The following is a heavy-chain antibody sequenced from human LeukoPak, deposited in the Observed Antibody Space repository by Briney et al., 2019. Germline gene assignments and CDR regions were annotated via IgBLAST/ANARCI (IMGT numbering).Heavy chain of an antibody. V-gene: IGHV4-4*07. CDR2: IYTSGST. Sequence: ASETLSLTCTVSGGSISSYYWSWIRQPAGKGLEWIGRIYTSGSTNYNPSLKSRVTMSVDTSKNQFSLKLSSVTAADTAVYYCARDRTGDGDYGYYFDYWGQGTLVTVSS. CDR1: GGSISSYY. CDR3: ARDRTGDGDYGYYFDY. J-gene: IGHJ4*02. D-gene: IGHD4-17*01.